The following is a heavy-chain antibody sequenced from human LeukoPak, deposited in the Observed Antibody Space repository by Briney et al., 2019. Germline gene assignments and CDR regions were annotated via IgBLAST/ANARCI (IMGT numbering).Heavy chain of an antibody. Sequence: SVKVSRKASGGTFSSYAISWVRQVPGQGLEWMGGIIPIFGTANYAQKFQGRVTITADESTSTAYMELSSLRPEDTAVYYCARDSRPLMVRGVIITNWFDPWGQGTLVTVSS. CDR3: ARDSRPLMVRGVIITNWFDP. V-gene: IGHV1-69*01. CDR2: IIPIFGTA. CDR1: GGTFSSYA. J-gene: IGHJ5*02. D-gene: IGHD3-10*01.